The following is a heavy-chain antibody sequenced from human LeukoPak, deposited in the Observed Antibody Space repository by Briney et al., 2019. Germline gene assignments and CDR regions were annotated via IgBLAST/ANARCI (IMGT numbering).Heavy chain of an antibody. J-gene: IGHJ4*02. D-gene: IGHD2-21*02. CDR3: ARGMVTVSY. CDR2: IYSGGST. V-gene: IGHV3-53*01. CDR1: GFTVSSNY. Sequence: PGGSLRLSCAASGFTVSSNYMNWVRQAREKGLEWVSVIYSGGSTYYSDSVKGRLTISRDNSKNTLYLQMNSLRAEDTAVYYCARGMVTVSYWGQGTLVTVSS.